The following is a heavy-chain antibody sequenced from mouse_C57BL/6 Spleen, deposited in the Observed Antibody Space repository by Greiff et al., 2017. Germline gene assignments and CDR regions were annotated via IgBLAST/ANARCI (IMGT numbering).Heavy chain of an antibody. CDR2: IDPETGGT. D-gene: IGHD1-1*01. J-gene: IGHJ2*01. Sequence: VQLQQSGAELVRPGASVTLSCKASGYTFTDYEMHWVKQTPVHGLEWIGAIDPETGGTASNQKFKGKAILTADKSSSTAYMALRILTSEDSAVYYCTRSYYGSSYSYYFDDWGQGTTLTVS. CDR3: TRSYYGSSYSYYFDD. CDR1: GYTFTDYE. V-gene: IGHV1-15*01.